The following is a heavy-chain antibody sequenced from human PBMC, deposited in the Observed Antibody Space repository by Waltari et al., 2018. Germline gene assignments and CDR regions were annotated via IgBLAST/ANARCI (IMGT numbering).Heavy chain of an antibody. D-gene: IGHD1-26*01. Sequence: VHLVQSGAEMRKPGSSVKVSCKASGGNFGCYSIAWVRQAAGQGLEWLGGIIPIYGRPQYANNFQGRVTLTADASTTTVFLEMSGLRAEDTAIYFCARRDLGFAFDVWGQGTLVIVSS. V-gene: IGHV1-69*12. CDR2: IIPIYGRP. J-gene: IGHJ3*01. CDR1: GGNFGCYS. CDR3: ARRDLGFAFDV.